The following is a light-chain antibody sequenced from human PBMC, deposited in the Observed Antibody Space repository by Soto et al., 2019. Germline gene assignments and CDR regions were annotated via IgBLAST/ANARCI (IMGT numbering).Light chain of an antibody. J-gene: IGLJ1*01. Sequence: QSALTQPASVSGSPGKSITISCSGTSGSVGTFNFVSWYQQHPGKAPRLMIYAVTDRPSGVSSRFSGSKSGNTACLTISGLQAEDEADYYCSSYITTSSRLFGTGTKLTVL. CDR2: AVT. CDR3: SSYITTSSRL. CDR1: SGSVGTFNF. V-gene: IGLV2-14*01.